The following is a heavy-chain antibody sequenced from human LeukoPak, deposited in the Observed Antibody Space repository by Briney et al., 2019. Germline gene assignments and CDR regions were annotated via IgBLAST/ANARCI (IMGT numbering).Heavy chain of an antibody. V-gene: IGHV3-53*01. CDR1: GGSISSYY. CDR3: AREPRTRASYYYYGMDV. J-gene: IGHJ6*02. Sequence: ETLSLTCTVSGGSISSYYWSWIRQPPGKGLEWVSVIYSGGSTYYADSVKGRFTISRDNSKNTLYLQMNSLRAEDTAVYYCAREPRTRASYYYYGMDVWGQGTTVTVSS. CDR2: IYSGGST.